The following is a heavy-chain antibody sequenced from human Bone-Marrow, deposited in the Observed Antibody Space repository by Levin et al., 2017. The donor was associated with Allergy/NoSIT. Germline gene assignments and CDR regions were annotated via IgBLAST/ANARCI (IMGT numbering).Heavy chain of an antibody. CDR1: GFNFDEYT. CDR2: ITWDSSDT. Sequence: SCSASGFNFDEYTMHWVRHRPGKGLEWVSLITWDSSDTYYAESVKGRFTVSRDNSKKSLYLQMNSLRSEDAAIYYCVKDGDTVMVTLYYFDYWGQGTQVTGSS. D-gene: IGHD5-18*01. CDR3: VKDGDTVMVTLYYFDY. V-gene: IGHV3-43*01. J-gene: IGHJ4*02.